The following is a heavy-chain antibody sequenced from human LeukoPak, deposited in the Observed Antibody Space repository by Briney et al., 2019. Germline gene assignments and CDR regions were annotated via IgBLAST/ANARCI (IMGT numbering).Heavy chain of an antibody. CDR3: ARDVVAAAKALWDY. D-gene: IGHD6-13*01. Sequence: ASVKVSCKASGYPFTSSDISWVRQAPGQGLEWMGWISAYNGNTNYAQKLQGRVTMTTDTSTSTAYMELRSLRSDDTAVYYCARDVVAAAKALWDYWGQGTLVTVSS. V-gene: IGHV1-18*01. CDR2: ISAYNGNT. CDR1: GYPFTSSD. J-gene: IGHJ4*02.